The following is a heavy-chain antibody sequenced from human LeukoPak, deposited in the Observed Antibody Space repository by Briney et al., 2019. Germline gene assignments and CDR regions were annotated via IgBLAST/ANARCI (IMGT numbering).Heavy chain of an antibody. V-gene: IGHV3-33*01. CDR1: GFTFRNHG. CDR3: ARETLTYFYDSGSRH. J-gene: IGHJ4*02. D-gene: IGHD3-10*01. Sequence: GGSLRLSCAASGFTFRNHGMHWVRQAPGKGLEWVAVIWYDGSNKYYADSVKGRFTISRDNSKNTLYLQMNSLRAEDTAVYYCARETLTYFYDSGSRHWGQGTLVTVSS. CDR2: IWYDGSNK.